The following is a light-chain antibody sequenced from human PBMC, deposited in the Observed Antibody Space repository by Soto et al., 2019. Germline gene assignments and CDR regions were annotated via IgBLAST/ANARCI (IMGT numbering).Light chain of an antibody. CDR2: TTN. CDR1: SSNIGSNT. J-gene: IGLJ2*01. Sequence: QSVLTQPPSASGTPGQRVTLSCSGSSSNIGSNTVNWYQQLPGTAHKLLIDTTNQRPSGVPGRFSGSKSGTSASLAISGPQSEDEADYYCAAGDGRLNGVVFGGGTQLTGL. CDR3: AAGDGRLNGVV. V-gene: IGLV1-44*01.